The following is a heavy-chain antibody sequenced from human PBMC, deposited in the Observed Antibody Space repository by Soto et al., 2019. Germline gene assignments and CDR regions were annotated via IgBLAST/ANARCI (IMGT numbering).Heavy chain of an antibody. CDR3: ARGRLWFHY. D-gene: IGHD5-18*01. V-gene: IGHV4-34*01. Sequence: QVQLQQWGAGLLKPSETLSLTCAVYGGSFSGYYWSWIRQPPGKGLEWIGEINHSGSTNYNPSLKSRVTISVDPSKNKFSLKLSSVTAADTAVYYCARGRLWFHYWGQETLVTVSS. CDR1: GGSFSGYY. CDR2: INHSGST. J-gene: IGHJ4*02.